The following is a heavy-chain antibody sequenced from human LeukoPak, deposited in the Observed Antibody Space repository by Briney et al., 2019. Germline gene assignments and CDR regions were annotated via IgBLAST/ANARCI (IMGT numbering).Heavy chain of an antibody. CDR1: GFTFSSYW. Sequence: GGSLRLSCAASGFTFSSYWMSWVRQAPGKGLEWVSGINWNGGSTGYADSVKGRFTISRDNAKNSLYLQMNSLRAEDTALYYCARWASGRDYLHFDYWGQGTLVTVSS. J-gene: IGHJ4*02. V-gene: IGHV3-20*04. CDR2: INWNGGST. CDR3: ARWASGRDYLHFDY. D-gene: IGHD4-17*01.